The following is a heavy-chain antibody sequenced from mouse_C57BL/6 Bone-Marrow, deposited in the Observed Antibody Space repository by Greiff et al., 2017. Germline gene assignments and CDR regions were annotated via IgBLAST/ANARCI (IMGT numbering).Heavy chain of an antibody. CDR2: IYPRSGNT. V-gene: IGHV1-81*01. Sequence: VKLMESGAELARPGASVKLSCKASGYTFTSYGISWVKQRTGQGLEWIGEIYPRSGNTYYNEKFKGKATLTADKSSSTAYMELRSLTSEDSAVYFCARDLGAMDYWGQGTSVTVSA. CDR3: ARDLGAMDY. D-gene: IGHD3-3*01. J-gene: IGHJ4*01. CDR1: GYTFTSYG.